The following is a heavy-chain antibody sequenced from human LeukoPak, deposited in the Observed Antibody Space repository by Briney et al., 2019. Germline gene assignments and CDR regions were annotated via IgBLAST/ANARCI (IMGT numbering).Heavy chain of an antibody. Sequence: GGSLRLSCAASGFTFSTHAMSWVRQAPGKGLEWVSVRGSGGSTYYGDSVKGRFTISRDNSKNTLYLQMNSLRAEDTAVYYCAKDGDCSSTICHLQWTPTDPGNFQHWGQGTLVTVSS. CDR2: RGSGGST. D-gene: IGHD2-2*03. CDR3: AKDGDCSSTICHLQWTPTDPGNFQH. V-gene: IGHV3-23*01. CDR1: GFTFSTHA. J-gene: IGHJ1*01.